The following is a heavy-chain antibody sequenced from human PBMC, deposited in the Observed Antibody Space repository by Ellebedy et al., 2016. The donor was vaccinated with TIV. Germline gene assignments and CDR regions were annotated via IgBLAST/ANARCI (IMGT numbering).Heavy chain of an antibody. Sequence: PGGSLRLSCEVSGFIFNNYAMSWVRQAPGRGLDWVSSISGSGGDTNYADSVKGRFTISRDNYKTTLYLEMNSLKDEDTATYFCAKDADDGDYGLFDYWGQGTLVTVSS. CDR2: ISGSGGDT. V-gene: IGHV3-23*01. J-gene: IGHJ4*02. CDR1: GFIFNNYA. D-gene: IGHD4-17*01. CDR3: AKDADDGDYGLFDY.